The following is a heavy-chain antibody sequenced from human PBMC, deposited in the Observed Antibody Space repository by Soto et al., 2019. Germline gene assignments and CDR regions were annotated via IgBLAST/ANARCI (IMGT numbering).Heavy chain of an antibody. V-gene: IGHV4-4*02. CDR1: GGSIGTRNC. J-gene: IGHJ5*02. CDR2: IFDSGIT. D-gene: IGHD3-10*01. Sequence: SETLSLTCAVSGGSIGTRNCWSWFLQPPGKGLEWIGEIFDSGITNYNPSLKSRVTMSVDKSKNHFSLKLSSVTAADTAVYYCARHRGPMVRGVISNWFDPWGQGTLVTVSS. CDR3: ARHRGPMVRGVISNWFDP.